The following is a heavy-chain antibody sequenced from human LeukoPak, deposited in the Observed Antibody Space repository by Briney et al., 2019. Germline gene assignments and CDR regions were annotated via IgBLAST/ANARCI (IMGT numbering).Heavy chain of an antibody. Sequence: PGGSLRLSCAASGFTFSSYAMSWVRQAPGKGLEWVSAISGSGGSKYYADSVKVRFTISRDNSKNTLYLQMNSLRAEDTAVYYCARKMATYYYDSSGYYLPQGVDYWGQGTLVTVSS. CDR1: GFTFSSYA. J-gene: IGHJ4*02. CDR2: ISGSGGSK. V-gene: IGHV3-23*01. CDR3: ARKMATYYYDSSGYYLPQGVDY. D-gene: IGHD3-22*01.